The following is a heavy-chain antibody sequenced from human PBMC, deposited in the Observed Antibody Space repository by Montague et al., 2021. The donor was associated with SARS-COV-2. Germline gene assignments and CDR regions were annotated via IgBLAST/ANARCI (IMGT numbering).Heavy chain of an antibody. CDR3: AMRGGALDAFAI. Sequence: SETLSLTCTVSGGSISTSSYYWGWIRQPPGKGLEWIGSIYYSGSTYYNPSLKSRVTISVDTSKNQFSLKLSSVTAADTAVYYCAMRGGALDAFAIWGQGTLVTVSS. D-gene: IGHD3-16*01. CDR2: IYYSGST. CDR1: GGSISTSSYY. J-gene: IGHJ3*02. V-gene: IGHV4-39*07.